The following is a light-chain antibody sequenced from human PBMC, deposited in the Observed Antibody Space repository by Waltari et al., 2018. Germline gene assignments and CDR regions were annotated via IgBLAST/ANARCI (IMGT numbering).Light chain of an antibody. J-gene: IGKJ1*01. CDR2: KVT. V-gene: IGKV2D-29*02. CDR3: MQSTKDPRT. Sequence: DIVMTQTPLSLPVTPGEPASISCRSSQSLLHSDGNTYLHWYLQKPGQSPRLLIYKVTNRESRVPVRFSGSGSGTDFTLKISRVGPEDVAVYYCMQSTKDPRTFVQVTKVQIQ. CDR1: QSLLHSDGNTY.